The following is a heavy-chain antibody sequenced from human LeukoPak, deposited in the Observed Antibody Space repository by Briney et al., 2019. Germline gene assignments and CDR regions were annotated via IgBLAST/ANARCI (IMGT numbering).Heavy chain of an antibody. Sequence: PGGSLRLSCVASGFTFSSSEMNWVRQAPGKGLEWISYITSSSRTIWYADSVKGRFTISRDNAKNSLYLQMNGLRDDDTAVYYCARHSGLVTATRAIDYWGQGTLVTVSS. J-gene: IGHJ4*02. V-gene: IGHV3-48*03. CDR1: GFTFSSSE. CDR3: ARHSGLVTATRAIDY. D-gene: IGHD2-21*02. CDR2: ITSSSRTI.